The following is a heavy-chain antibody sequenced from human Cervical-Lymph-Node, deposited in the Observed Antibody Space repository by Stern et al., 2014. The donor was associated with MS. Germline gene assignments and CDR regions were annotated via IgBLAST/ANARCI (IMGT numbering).Heavy chain of an antibody. CDR1: GFPFSHAW. CDR3: TTEEGFGGYSDY. V-gene: IGHV3-15*01. CDR2: IKSKTEGETT. Sequence: EVQLVESGGGLVKPGGSLTLSCAVSGFPFSHAWVTWVRQAPGKGLEWVGRIKSKTEGETTDYAAPVKGRFTISRDDSKNTLYLQMNSLKSDDTAVYYCTTEEGFGGYSDYWGQGTLVTVSS. D-gene: IGHD3-22*01. J-gene: IGHJ4*02.